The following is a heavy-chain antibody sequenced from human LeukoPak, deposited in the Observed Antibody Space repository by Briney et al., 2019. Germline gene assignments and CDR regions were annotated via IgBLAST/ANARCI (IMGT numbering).Heavy chain of an antibody. CDR1: GFTFSSYG. CDR2: ISTRSDAK. D-gene: IGHD1-7*01. CDR3: AKLRLTGTTDFFDY. Sequence: GGSLRLSCAASGFTFSSYGMSWVRQAPGKGLEWVSVISTRSDAKYYADSVKGRFTVSRDNSKNTLYLQMNSLSAEDTAVYYCAKLRLTGTTDFFDYWGQGTLVIVSS. V-gene: IGHV3-23*01. J-gene: IGHJ4*02.